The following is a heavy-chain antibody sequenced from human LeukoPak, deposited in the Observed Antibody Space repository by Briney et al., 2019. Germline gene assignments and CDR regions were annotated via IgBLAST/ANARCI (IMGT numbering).Heavy chain of an antibody. CDR1: GGSISSGSYY. D-gene: IGHD6-13*01. Sequence: SETLSLTCTVSGGSISSGSYYWGWIRQPPGNGLEWIGSLYYSGSTSYNPSLKSRVTISRDTSNNQFSLKLSSVTAADTAVYYCARLVGSSWYHEVLLGRDYWGQGTLVTASS. J-gene: IGHJ4*02. CDR2: LYYSGST. V-gene: IGHV4-39*01. CDR3: ARLVGSSWYHEVLLGRDY.